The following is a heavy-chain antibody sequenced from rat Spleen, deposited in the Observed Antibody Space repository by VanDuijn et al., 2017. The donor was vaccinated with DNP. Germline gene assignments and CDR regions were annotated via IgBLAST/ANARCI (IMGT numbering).Heavy chain of an antibody. J-gene: IGHJ4*01. CDR1: GFTFSNYD. CDR2: ISYHGGNA. Sequence: EVQLVESGGGLVQPGRSLKLSCAASGFTFSNYDMAWVRQAPTEGLECVAYISYHGGNAYYGDSVKGRFTISRNNAKSTLYLQMNSLRSEDTATYYCTRDNYSSYMPYYYAMDDWGQGTSVTVSS. D-gene: IGHD1-2*01. CDR3: TRDNYSSYMPYYYAMDD. V-gene: IGHV5-20*01.